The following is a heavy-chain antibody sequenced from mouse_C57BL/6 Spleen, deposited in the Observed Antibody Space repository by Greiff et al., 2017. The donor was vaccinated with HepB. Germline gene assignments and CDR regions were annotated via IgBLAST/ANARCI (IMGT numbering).Heavy chain of an antibody. CDR2: INPNNGGT. J-gene: IGHJ4*01. V-gene: IGHV1-18*01. Sequence: VQLQQSGPELVKPGASVKIPCKASGYTFTDYNIDWVKQSHGKSLEWIGDINPNNGGTIYNQKFKGKATLTVDKSSSTAYMELRSLTSEDTAVYYCARAPLYGSSLYYAMDYWGQGTSVTVSS. D-gene: IGHD1-1*01. CDR3: ARAPLYGSSLYYAMDY. CDR1: GYTFTDYN.